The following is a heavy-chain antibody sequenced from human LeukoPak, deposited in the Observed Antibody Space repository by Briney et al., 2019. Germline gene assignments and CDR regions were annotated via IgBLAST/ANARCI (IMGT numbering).Heavy chain of an antibody. CDR1: GGAFSSYA. CDR3: ARDAYYYDSSGYYRI. J-gene: IGHJ3*02. D-gene: IGHD3-22*01. CDR2: IIPILGIA. V-gene: IGHV1-69*04. Sequence: SVRVSCKASGGAFSSYAISWVRQAPGQGLEWMGRIIPILGIANYAQKFQGRVTITADKSTSTAYMELSSLRSEDTAVYYCARDAYYYDSSGYYRIWGQGTMVTVSS.